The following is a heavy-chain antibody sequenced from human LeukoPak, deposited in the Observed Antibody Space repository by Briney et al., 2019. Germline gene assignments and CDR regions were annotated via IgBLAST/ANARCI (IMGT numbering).Heavy chain of an antibody. CDR1: GFTFSTYA. V-gene: IGHV3-30-3*01. D-gene: IGHD6-13*01. CDR3: AKAASSSWPSYYYGMDV. J-gene: IGHJ6*02. Sequence: GGSLRLSCAASGFTFSTYAMHWVRQAPGKGLEWVAVISYDGSNKYYADSVKGRFTISRDNSKNTLYLQMNSLRPEDTAVYYCAKAASSSWPSYYYGMDVWGQGTTVTVSS. CDR2: ISYDGSNK.